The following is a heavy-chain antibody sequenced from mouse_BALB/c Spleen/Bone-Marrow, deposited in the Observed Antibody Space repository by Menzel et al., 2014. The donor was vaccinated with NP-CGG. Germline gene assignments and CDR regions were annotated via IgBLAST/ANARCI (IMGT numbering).Heavy chain of an antibody. CDR1: GFTFSDYY. Sequence: EVKLVESGGGLVKPGGSLKLSCAASGFTFSDYYMFWVRQTPGKRLEWVATISDGVSYAYYPDSVKERFTISRDNARNNLYLQMSSLKSEDTAMYYCARAPPYDFYAMDYWGQGTSVTVSS. CDR3: ARAPPYDFYAMDY. V-gene: IGHV5-4*02. J-gene: IGHJ4*01. D-gene: IGHD2-13*01. CDR2: ISDGVSYA.